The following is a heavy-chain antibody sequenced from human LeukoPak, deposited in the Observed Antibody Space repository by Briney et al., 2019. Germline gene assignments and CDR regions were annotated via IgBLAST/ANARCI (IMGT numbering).Heavy chain of an antibody. V-gene: IGHV3-7*03. D-gene: IGHD5-12*01. CDR1: GFTFSSYW. CDR2: IKQDGSEK. CDR3: ARDSGRFYIDY. J-gene: IGHJ4*02. Sequence: GGSLRLSCAASGFTFSSYWMSWVRQAPGKGLEWVANIKQDGSEKYYVDSLKGRFTISRDNAKNSLYLQINSLRADDTAIYYCARDSGRFYIDYWGQGTLVTVSS.